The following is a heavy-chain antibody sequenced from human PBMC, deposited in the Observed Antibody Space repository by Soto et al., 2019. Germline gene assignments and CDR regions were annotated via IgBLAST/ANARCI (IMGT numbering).Heavy chain of an antibody. CDR3: ARDELPYWYFDL. Sequence: GGSLRLSCAASGFTFSRYWMSWVRQAPGKGLEWVANIKQDGSEKYYVDSVKGRFTISRDNAKNSLYLQMNSLRAEDTAVYYCARDELPYWYFDLWGRGTLVTVSS. CDR1: GFTFSRYW. CDR2: IKQDGSEK. D-gene: IGHD1-26*01. V-gene: IGHV3-7*01. J-gene: IGHJ2*01.